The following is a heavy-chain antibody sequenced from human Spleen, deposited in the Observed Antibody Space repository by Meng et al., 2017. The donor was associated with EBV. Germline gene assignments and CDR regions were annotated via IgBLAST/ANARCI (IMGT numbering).Heavy chain of an antibody. Sequence: QLQPQVAGSGLLKPSQTLSLTCAVSGGSITSSGYSWTWIRQPPGKGLEWIGYMYQSGSTYYSPSLKSRATISVDRSKNHLSLKLSSVTAADTAFYYCATIIVPATTMNYWGPGTLVTVSS. CDR1: GGSITSSGYS. V-gene: IGHV4-30-2*01. D-gene: IGHD1-26*01. CDR3: ATIIVPATTMNY. J-gene: IGHJ4*02. CDR2: MYQSGST.